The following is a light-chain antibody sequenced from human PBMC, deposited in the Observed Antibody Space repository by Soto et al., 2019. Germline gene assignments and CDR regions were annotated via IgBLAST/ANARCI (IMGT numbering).Light chain of an antibody. J-gene: IGLJ1*01. V-gene: IGLV2-14*03. Sequence: QSVLTQPASVSGSPGQSIIISCTGTSSDVGGYNYVSWYQHHPGKAPKLMIYDVSNRPSGVSNRFSGSKSGNTASLIISGLQAEDEADYYCSSYTSSSTLSTYVFGTGTKVTVL. CDR2: DVS. CDR1: SSDVGGYNY. CDR3: SSYTSSSTLSTYV.